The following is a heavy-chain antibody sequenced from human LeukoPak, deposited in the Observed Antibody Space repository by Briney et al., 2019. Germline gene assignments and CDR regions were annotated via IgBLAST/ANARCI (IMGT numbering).Heavy chain of an antibody. D-gene: IGHD4-23*01. CDR1: GFTFSNYW. CDR2: IKQDGSEK. J-gene: IGHJ6*02. V-gene: IGHV3-7*01. CDR3: ARDSAFGGNSDYYGMDV. Sequence: GGSLRLSCAASGFTFSNYWISWVRQAAGKGLEWVANIKQDGSEKYYVDSVKGRFTISRDNAKNSLYLQMNSLRAEDTAVYYCARDSAFGGNSDYYGMDVWGQGTTVTVSS.